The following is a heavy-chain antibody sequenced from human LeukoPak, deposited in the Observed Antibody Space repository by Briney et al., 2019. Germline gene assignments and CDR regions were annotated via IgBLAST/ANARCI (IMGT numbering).Heavy chain of an antibody. V-gene: IGHV3-23*01. Sequence: GGSLRLSCAASGFTFSNYAMSWVRQAPGKGLEWVSSMSGSGGSTYYADSVKGRFTISRDNSKNTLYLQMNNLRAEDTALYYCAKNQGQWLVPVGYWGQGTLVTVSS. CDR3: AKNQGQWLVPVGY. CDR2: MSGSGGST. CDR1: GFTFSNYA. J-gene: IGHJ4*02. D-gene: IGHD6-19*01.